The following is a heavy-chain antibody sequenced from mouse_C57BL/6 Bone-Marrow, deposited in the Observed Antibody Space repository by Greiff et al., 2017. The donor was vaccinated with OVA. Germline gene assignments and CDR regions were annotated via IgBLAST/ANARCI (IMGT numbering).Heavy chain of an antibody. D-gene: IGHD1-1*01. J-gene: IGHJ1*03. CDR2: IFPGSGST. CDR3: ARWGYYGSSYWYFDV. CDR1: GYTFPDYY. V-gene: IGHV1-75*01. Sequence: QVQLQQSGPELGKPGASVKISCKASGYTFPDYYINWVKQRPGQGLEWIGWIFPGSGSTYYNEKFKGKATLTVDKSSSTAYMLLSSLTSEDSAVYFCARWGYYGSSYWYFDVWGTGTTVTVSS.